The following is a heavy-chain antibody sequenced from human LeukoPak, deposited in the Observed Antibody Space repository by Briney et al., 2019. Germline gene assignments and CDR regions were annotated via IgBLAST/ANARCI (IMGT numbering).Heavy chain of an antibody. CDR3: ARGEATYYYDSSGLDY. CDR2: IYYSGST. J-gene: IGHJ4*02. CDR1: GGSISSYY. V-gene: IGHV4-59*01. D-gene: IGHD3-22*01. Sequence: PSETLSPTCTVSGGSISSYYWSWIRQPPGKGLEWLGYIYYSGSTNHNSSLKSRVTISVDTSKNQFSLKLSSVTAADTAVYYCARGEATYYYDSSGLDYWGQGTLVTVSS.